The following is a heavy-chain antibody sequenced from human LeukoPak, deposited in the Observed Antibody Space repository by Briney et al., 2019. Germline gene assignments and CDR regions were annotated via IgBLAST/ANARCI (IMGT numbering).Heavy chain of an antibody. Sequence: TSETLSLTCTVSGGSISSSSYYWGWIRQPPGKGLEWIGSIYYSGSTYYNPSLKSRVTISVDTSKNQFSLKLSSVTAADTAVYYCARSVGYYDSSGYYYVLYYFDYWGQGTLVTVSS. CDR3: ARSVGYYDSSGYYYVLYYFDY. J-gene: IGHJ4*02. CDR2: IYYSGST. D-gene: IGHD3-22*01. V-gene: IGHV4-39*07. CDR1: GGSISSSSYY.